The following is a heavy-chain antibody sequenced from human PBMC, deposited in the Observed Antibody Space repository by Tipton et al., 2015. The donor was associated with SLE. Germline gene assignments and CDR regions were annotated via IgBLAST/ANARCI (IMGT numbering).Heavy chain of an antibody. Sequence: TLSLTCTVSGGSISSHYWSWIRQPPGKGLEWIGSVHYSGSTYYNPSLKSRVTISLDTSKSQFSLKLSSVTAADTAVYYCASGDYGDYWGQGTLVTVSS. CDR1: GGSISSHY. CDR3: ASGDYGDY. J-gene: IGHJ4*02. CDR2: VHYSGST. V-gene: IGHV4-39*07. D-gene: IGHD4-17*01.